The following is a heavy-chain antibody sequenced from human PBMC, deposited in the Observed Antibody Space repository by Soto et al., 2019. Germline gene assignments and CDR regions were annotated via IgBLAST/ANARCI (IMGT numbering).Heavy chain of an antibody. V-gene: IGHV3-30-3*01. Sequence: QVQLVESGGGVVQPGTSLRLSCAASGFSFGTFGLHWVRQAPGKGLAWMAVILFDGNNQYYSDSVKGRFTISRDNSKRSLYLQMTSLTTEDTAVYYCARDTAGRRRSRPFADMQVAGVFDCWGQGALVTVSS. CDR3: ARDTAGRRRSRPFADMQVAGVFDC. CDR2: ILFDGNNQ. CDR1: GFSFGTFG. D-gene: IGHD6-19*01. J-gene: IGHJ4*02.